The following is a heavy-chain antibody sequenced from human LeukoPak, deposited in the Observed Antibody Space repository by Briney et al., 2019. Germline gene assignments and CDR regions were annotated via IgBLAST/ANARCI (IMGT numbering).Heavy chain of an antibody. CDR3: ARDISPYYYDSSGYYAY. J-gene: IGHJ4*02. D-gene: IGHD3-22*01. CDR2: IKEDGSRQ. Sequence: GGSLRLSCAASGFTFSTYWMSWVRQTPGKGLEWVANIKEDGSRQYYVDSVKGRFTISRDNAKNSLYLQMNSLRAEDTAVYYCARDISPYYYDSSGYYAYWGQGTLVTVSS. V-gene: IGHV3-7*01. CDR1: GFTFSTYW.